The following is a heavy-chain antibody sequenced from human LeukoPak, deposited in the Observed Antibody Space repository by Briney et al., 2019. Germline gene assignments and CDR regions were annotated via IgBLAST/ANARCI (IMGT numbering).Heavy chain of an antibody. CDR1: GGSISSSN. D-gene: IGHD2-15*01. CDR2: ISSSSSYI. Sequence: PSGTLSLTCAVSGGSISSSNWWSWVRQAPGKGLEWVSSISSSSSYIYYADSVKGRFTISRDNAKNSLYLQMNSLRAEDTAVYYCARDQWWELTPAFDIWGQGTMVTVSS. V-gene: IGHV3-21*01. CDR3: ARDQWWELTPAFDI. J-gene: IGHJ3*02.